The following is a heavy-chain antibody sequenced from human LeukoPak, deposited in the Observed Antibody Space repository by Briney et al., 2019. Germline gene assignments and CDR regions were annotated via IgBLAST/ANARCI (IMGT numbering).Heavy chain of an antibody. CDR3: ARDYVLLWFGEEERNLNWFDP. J-gene: IGHJ5*02. D-gene: IGHD3-10*01. Sequence: ASVKVSCKASGGTFSSYAISWVRQAPGQGLEWMGGIIPIFGTANYAQKFQGRVTMTRDTSISTAYMELSRLRSDDTAVYYCARDYVLLWFGEEERNLNWFDPWCQGTLVTVSS. CDR1: GGTFSSYA. CDR2: IIPIFGTA. V-gene: IGHV1-69*05.